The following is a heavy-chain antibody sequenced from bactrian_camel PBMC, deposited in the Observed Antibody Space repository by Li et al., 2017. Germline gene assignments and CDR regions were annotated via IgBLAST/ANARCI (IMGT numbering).Heavy chain of an antibody. J-gene: IGHJ4*01. CDR3: AAGFTY. Sequence: QLVESGGGSVQSGGSLSLSCAAPGTTYNTYCVGWFRQAPGNEREEVATIYTGGGSTDYADSVKGRFTISHDVAKNTVYLQMTNLKSEDTARYFCAAGFTYWGQGTQVTVS. CDR2: IYTGGGST. V-gene: IGHV3S54*01. D-gene: IGHD5*01. CDR1: GTTYNTYC.